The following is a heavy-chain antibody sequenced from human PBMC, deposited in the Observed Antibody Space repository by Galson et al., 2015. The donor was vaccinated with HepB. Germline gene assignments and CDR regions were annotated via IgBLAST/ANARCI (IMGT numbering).Heavy chain of an antibody. J-gene: IGHJ2*01. CDR3: ARDDYDSYCYFDL. V-gene: IGHV1-69*04. CDR1: GGTFSSYT. CDR2: IIPILGIA. D-gene: IGHD4-17*01. Sequence: SVKVSCKASGGTFSSYTISWVRQAPGQGLEWMGRIIPILGIANYAQKFQGRVTITADKSTSTAYMELSSLRSEYTAVYYCARDDYDSYCYFDLWGRGTLVTVSS.